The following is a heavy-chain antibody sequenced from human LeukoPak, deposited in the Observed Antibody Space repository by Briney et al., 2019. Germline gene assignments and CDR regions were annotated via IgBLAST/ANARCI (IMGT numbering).Heavy chain of an antibody. J-gene: IGHJ5*02. CDR3: ARDGAVGWFDP. CDR1: GGSISSYY. CDR2: IYYSGST. Sequence: SETLSLTRTVSGGSISSYYWSWIRQPPGKGLEWIGYIYYSGSTNYNPSLKSRVTISLDTSKNQFSLRLSSVTAADTAVYYCARDGAVGWFDPWGQGTLVTVSS. D-gene: IGHD2-15*01. V-gene: IGHV4-59*01.